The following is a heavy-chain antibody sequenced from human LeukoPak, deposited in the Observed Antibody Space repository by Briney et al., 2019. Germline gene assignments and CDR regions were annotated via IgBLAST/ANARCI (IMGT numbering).Heavy chain of an antibody. D-gene: IGHD6-19*01. CDR2: INPNSGGT. CDR1: GYTFTSYG. Sequence: ASVKVSCKASGYTFTSYGISWVRQARGQGLEWMGWINPNSGGTNYAQKFQGRVTMTRDTSISTAYMELSRLRSDDTAVYYCARDSEWLIPYGWFDPWGQGTLVTVSS. V-gene: IGHV1-2*02. CDR3: ARDSEWLIPYGWFDP. J-gene: IGHJ5*02.